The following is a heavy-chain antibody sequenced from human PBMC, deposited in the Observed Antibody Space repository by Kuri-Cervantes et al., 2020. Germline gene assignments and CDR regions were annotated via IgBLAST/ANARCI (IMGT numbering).Heavy chain of an antibody. J-gene: IGHJ3*01. CDR3: ARYTGTYSAFAL. CDR1: GFIFSSYG. D-gene: IGHD1-26*01. V-gene: IGHV3-30*02. Sequence: GESLKISCAASGFIFSSYGIHWVREAPGKGLEWVAFIRYDGTNKQYADSVKGRFTISRDNSKNTLYLQMNGLRADDTAVYHCARYTGTYSAFALWGQGTMVTVSS. CDR2: IRYDGTNK.